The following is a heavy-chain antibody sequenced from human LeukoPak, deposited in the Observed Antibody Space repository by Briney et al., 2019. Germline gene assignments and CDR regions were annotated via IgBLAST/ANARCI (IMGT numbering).Heavy chain of an antibody. CDR3: ARAGRVTIFGVIPRNYYYGMDV. V-gene: IGHV6-1*01. CDR2: TYYRSKWYN. Sequence: SQTLSLTCAISGDSVSSNSAAWNWIRQSPSRGLEWLGRTYYRSKWYNDYAVSVKSRITINPDTSKNQFSLQLNSVTPEDMAVYYCARAGRVTIFGVIPRNYYYGMDVWGQGTTVTVSS. J-gene: IGHJ6*02. D-gene: IGHD3-3*01. CDR1: GDSVSSNSAA.